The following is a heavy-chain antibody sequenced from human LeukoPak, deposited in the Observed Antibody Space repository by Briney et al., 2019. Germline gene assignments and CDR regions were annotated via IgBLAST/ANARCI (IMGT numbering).Heavy chain of an antibody. CDR1: GSTFSSYA. V-gene: IGHV3-23*01. CDR2: ISGSGGST. Sequence: GGSLRLSCAASGSTFSSYAMSWVRQAPGKGLVWVSAISGSGGSTYYADSVKGRFTISRDNSKNTLYLQMNSLRAEDTAVYYCATTPRRVTAIAGLTDYWGQGTLVTVSS. D-gene: IGHD2-21*02. J-gene: IGHJ4*02. CDR3: ATTPRRVTAIAGLTDY.